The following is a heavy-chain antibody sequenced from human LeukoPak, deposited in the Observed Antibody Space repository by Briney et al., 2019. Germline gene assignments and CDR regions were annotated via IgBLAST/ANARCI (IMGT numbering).Heavy chain of an antibody. V-gene: IGHV3-23*01. D-gene: IGHD5-12*01. CDR1: GFTFSSYA. CDR2: ISGSGGST. CDR3: AKDKNRWLRSGDAFDI. Sequence: GGSLRLSCAASGFTFSSYAMSWVRQAPGKGLKWVSAISGSGGSTYYADSVKGRFTISRDNSKNTLYLQMNSLRAEDTAVYYCAKDKNRWLRSGDAFDIWGQGTMVTVSS. J-gene: IGHJ3*02.